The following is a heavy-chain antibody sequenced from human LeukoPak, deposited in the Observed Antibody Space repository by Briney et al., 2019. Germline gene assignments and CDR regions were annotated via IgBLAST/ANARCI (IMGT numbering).Heavy chain of an antibody. Sequence: PGRSLRLSCAASGFTFSSYGMHWVRQAPGKGLEWVAVISYDGSNKYYADSVKGRFTISRDNSKSTLYLQMNSLRAEDTAVYYCAKDLVGYYFDYWGQGTLVTVSS. J-gene: IGHJ4*02. D-gene: IGHD2-2*01. CDR2: ISYDGSNK. V-gene: IGHV3-30*18. CDR1: GFTFSSYG. CDR3: AKDLVGYYFDY.